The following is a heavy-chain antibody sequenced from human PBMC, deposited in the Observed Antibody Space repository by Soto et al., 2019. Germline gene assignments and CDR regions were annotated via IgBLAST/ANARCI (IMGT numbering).Heavy chain of an antibody. CDR3: ARGTTVTPGAFDY. V-gene: IGHV3-23*01. D-gene: IGHD4-17*01. Sequence: EVQLLESGGGLVQPGGSLRLSCAASGFTFSSYAMSWVRQAPGKGLEWVSAISGSGGSTYYADSVKGRFTISRDNSKNTLYLQMNSLRAEDTAVYYCARGTTVTPGAFDYWGQGTLVTVSS. CDR1: GFTFSSYA. CDR2: ISGSGGST. J-gene: IGHJ4*02.